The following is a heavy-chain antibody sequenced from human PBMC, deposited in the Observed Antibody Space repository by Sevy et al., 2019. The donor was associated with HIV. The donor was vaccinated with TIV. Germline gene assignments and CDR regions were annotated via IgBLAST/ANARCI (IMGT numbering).Heavy chain of an antibody. D-gene: IGHD2-21*01. CDR2: ISSGSGTI. Sequence: GGSLRLSCAASGFNFRNYSMTWVRQAPGKGLDWVSYISSGSGTIHYADSVEDRFTISRDNAKNSLFLQMNSLRGEDTAIYYCARPYSSGDDCCSELDYWGQGILGTVSS. CDR1: GFNFRNYS. V-gene: IGHV3-48*01. J-gene: IGHJ4*02. CDR3: ARPYSSGDDCCSELDY.